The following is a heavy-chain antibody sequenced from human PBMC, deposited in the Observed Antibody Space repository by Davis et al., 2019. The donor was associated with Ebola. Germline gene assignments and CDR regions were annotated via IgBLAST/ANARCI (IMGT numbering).Heavy chain of an antibody. CDR3: ARDGSGGSYKDDAFDI. CDR2: INAGNGNT. J-gene: IGHJ3*02. V-gene: IGHV1-3*01. Sequence: ASVKVSCKASGYTFTTYAMHWVRQAPGQRLEWMGWINAGNGNTNYSQKFQGGVTITRDTSASTAYMELSSLRSEDTAVYYCARDGSGGSYKDDAFDIWGQGTMVTVSS. D-gene: IGHD3-10*01. CDR1: GYTFTTYA.